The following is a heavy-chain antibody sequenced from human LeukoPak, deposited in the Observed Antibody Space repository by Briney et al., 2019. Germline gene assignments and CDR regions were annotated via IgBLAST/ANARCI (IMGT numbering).Heavy chain of an antibody. CDR3: ARGTGGDLYWFDP. CDR2: INAGNGNT. J-gene: IGHJ5*02. Sequence: ASVKVSCKASGYTFTSYAMHWVRQAPGQRLEWMGWINAGNGNTKYSQKFQGRVTITRDTSASTVYMELSSLRSEDTAVYYCARGTGGDLYWFDPWGQGTLVTVSS. CDR1: GYTFTSYA. D-gene: IGHD2-21*02. V-gene: IGHV1-3*01.